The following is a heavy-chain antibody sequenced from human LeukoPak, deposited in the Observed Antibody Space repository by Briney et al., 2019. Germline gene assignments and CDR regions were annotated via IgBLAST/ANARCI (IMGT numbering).Heavy chain of an antibody. CDR2: IYYSGST. CDR1: GGSISSSSYY. Sequence: SETLSLTCTVSGGSISSSSYYWGWIRQPPGKGLEWIGSIYYSGSTYYNPSLKSRVTMSVDTSKSQFSLKLSSVTAADTAMYYCARAYCSSTSCYTSSTRYYYYMDVWGKGTTVTVSS. CDR3: ARAYCSSTSCYTSSTRYYYYMDV. J-gene: IGHJ6*03. V-gene: IGHV4-39*07. D-gene: IGHD2-2*02.